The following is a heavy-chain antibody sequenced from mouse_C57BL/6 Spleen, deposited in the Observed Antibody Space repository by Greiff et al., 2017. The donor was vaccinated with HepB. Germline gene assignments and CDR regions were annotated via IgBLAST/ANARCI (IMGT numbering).Heavy chain of an antibody. Sequence: QVQLQQPGAELVKPGASVKLSCQASGYTFTSYWMHWVKQRPGQGLEWIGMIHPNSGSTNYNEKFKSKATLTVDKSSSTAYMQLSSLTSEDSAVYYCARPIYYDYDGFADWGQGTLVTVSA. J-gene: IGHJ3*01. CDR2: IHPNSGST. D-gene: IGHD2-4*01. CDR3: ARPIYYDYDGFAD. V-gene: IGHV1-64*01. CDR1: GYTFTSYW.